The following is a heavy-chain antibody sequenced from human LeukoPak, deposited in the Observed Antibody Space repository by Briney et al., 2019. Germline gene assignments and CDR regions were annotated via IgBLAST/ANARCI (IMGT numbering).Heavy chain of an antibody. D-gene: IGHD3-22*01. Sequence: GGSLRLSCAASGFTFSNYWMRWVRQAPGKGLVWVSRINTDGSRITYADSVKGRFTISRDNAMNTVYLQMNSLRAEDTAVYYCARVLSGSWDWFDPWGQGTLVTVSS. CDR2: INTDGSRI. CDR3: ARVLSGSWDWFDP. V-gene: IGHV3-74*01. J-gene: IGHJ5*02. CDR1: GFTFSNYW.